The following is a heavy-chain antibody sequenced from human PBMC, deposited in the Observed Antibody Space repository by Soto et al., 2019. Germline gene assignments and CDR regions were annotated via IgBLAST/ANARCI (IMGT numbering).Heavy chain of an antibody. V-gene: IGHV5-51*01. CDR2: IYPGDSDT. J-gene: IGHJ6*02. CDR1: GYSFTSYW. CDR3: ARLAGYCSSTSGGDENVKYYYYGMDV. D-gene: IGHD2-2*01. Sequence: GESLKISCKGSGYSFTSYWIGWVRQMPGKGLEWMGIIYPGDSDTRYSPSFQGQVTISADKSISTAYLQWSSLKASDTAMYYCARLAGYCSSTSGGDENVKYYYYGMDVWGQGTTVTVS.